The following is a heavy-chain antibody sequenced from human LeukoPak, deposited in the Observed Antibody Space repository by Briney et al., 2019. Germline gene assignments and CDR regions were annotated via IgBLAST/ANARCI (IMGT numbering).Heavy chain of an antibody. Sequence: GGSLRLSCAASGFTVSSNYMSWVRQAPGKGLEWVSVIYSGGSTYYADSVKGRFTISRDNSKNTLYLRMNSLRAEDTAVYYCARDSPRTYCSGGSCYQGGRGYWGQGTLVTVSS. CDR2: IYSGGST. CDR3: ARDSPRTYCSGGSCYQGGRGY. V-gene: IGHV3-66*02. D-gene: IGHD2-15*01. CDR1: GFTVSSNY. J-gene: IGHJ4*02.